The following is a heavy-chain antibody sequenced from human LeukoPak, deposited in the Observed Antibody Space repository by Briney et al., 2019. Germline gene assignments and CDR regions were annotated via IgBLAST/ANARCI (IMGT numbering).Heavy chain of an antibody. CDR2: IYYTGST. CDR1: GGSISSYY. V-gene: IGHV4-59*08. Sequence: SETLSLTCTVSGGSISSYYWNWIRQPPGKGLEWIGYIYYTGSTNYRPSLKSRVTISVDTSRNQFSLKLSSVTAADTDVYYCVRQDVVVITAATYYYGMDVWGQGTTVTVSS. D-gene: IGHD2-2*01. CDR3: VRQDVVVITAATYYYGMDV. J-gene: IGHJ6*02.